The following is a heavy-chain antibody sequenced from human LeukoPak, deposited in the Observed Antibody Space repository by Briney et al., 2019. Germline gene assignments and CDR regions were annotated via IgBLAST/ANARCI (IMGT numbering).Heavy chain of an antibody. V-gene: IGHV1-2*02. D-gene: IGHD1-20*01. CDR2: INPNSGGT. J-gene: IGHJ5*02. CDR3: ARFPPLTGSNWLDP. CDR1: GYTFTGYY. Sequence: ASVKVSCKASGYTFTGYYMHWVRQAPGQGLEWMGWINPNSGGTNYAQKFQGRVTMTRDTSISTAYMELSTLRSDDTAVYYCARFPPLTGSNWLDPWGQGTLVTVSS.